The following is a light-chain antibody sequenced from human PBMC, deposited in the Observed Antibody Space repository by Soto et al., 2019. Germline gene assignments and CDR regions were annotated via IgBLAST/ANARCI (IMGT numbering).Light chain of an antibody. Sequence: EIALTHSLATLSLSPREKATLSCRASQNIATNLDWYQQKPGQSPRLLIFDASSRATGTPARFSGSGSGTDFTLTISSLEPEDFAVYYCKQYKEWPPFTFGQGTRLEIK. V-gene: IGKV3-11*01. CDR1: QNIATN. CDR3: KQYKEWPPFT. J-gene: IGKJ5*01. CDR2: DAS.